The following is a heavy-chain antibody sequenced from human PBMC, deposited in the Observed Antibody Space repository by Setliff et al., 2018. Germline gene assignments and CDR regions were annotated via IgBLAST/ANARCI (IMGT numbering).Heavy chain of an antibody. CDR3: ARVPRIIIMVGVISHYYYMDV. CDR1: GFSFHDYG. Sequence: GGSLRLSCAVSGFSFHDYGMGWVRQAPGKGLEWVSSINWNGASIGYADSVKGRFTISRDNAKNSLYLQMNSLRAEDTALYYCARVPRIIIMVGVISHYYYMDVWGKGTTVTVSS. J-gene: IGHJ6*03. V-gene: IGHV3-20*04. D-gene: IGHD3-3*02. CDR2: INWNGASI.